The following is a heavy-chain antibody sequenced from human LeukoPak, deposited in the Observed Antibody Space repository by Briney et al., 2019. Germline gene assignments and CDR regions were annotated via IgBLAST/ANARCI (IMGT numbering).Heavy chain of an antibody. V-gene: IGHV4-4*07. CDR1: GGSIRSYF. Sequence: SATLSLTCSVSGGSIRSYFWSWIRQSAGRGLEHIGRIYSTGSTNYSPSLKSRVSMSVDTSKNQFSLTLRSVTAADTAIYYCARAGYTSTWTFDYWGQGILVTVSS. CDR2: IYSTGST. D-gene: IGHD6-13*01. J-gene: IGHJ4*02. CDR3: ARAGYTSTWTFDY.